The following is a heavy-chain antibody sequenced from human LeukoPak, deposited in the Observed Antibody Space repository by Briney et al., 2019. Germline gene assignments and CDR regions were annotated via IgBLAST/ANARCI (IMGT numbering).Heavy chain of an antibody. Sequence: GGSLRLSCAASGFTFSSYAMHWVRQAPGKGLEWVAVISYDGSNKYYADSVKGRFTISRDNSKNTPYLQMNSLRAEDTAVYYCARDHIVVVPAAALYYGMDVWGQGTTVTVSS. J-gene: IGHJ6*02. CDR3: ARDHIVVVPAAALYYGMDV. CDR2: ISYDGSNK. CDR1: GFTFSSYA. V-gene: IGHV3-30-3*01. D-gene: IGHD2-2*01.